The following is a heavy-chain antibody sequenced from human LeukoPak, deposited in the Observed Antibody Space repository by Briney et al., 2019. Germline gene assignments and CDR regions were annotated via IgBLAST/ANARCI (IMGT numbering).Heavy chain of an antibody. D-gene: IGHD2-2*01. V-gene: IGHV4-34*01. CDR2: INHSGST. J-gene: IGHJ4*02. CDR1: GGSFSGYY. CDR3: ARPYCSSTSCSPGHFGY. Sequence: SETLSLTCAVYGGSFSGYYWSWIRQPPGKGLEWIGEINHSGSTNYNPSLKSRVTISVDTSKNQFSLKLSSVTAADTAVYYCARPYCSSTSCSPGHFGYWGQGTLVTVSS.